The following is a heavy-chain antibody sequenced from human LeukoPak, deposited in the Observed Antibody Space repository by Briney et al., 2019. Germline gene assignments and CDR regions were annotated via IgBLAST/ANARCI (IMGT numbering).Heavy chain of an antibody. CDR3: ARLAPSTNYDFWSGYYTHYYYYYMDV. CDR2: IYHSGST. Sequence: SETLSLTCTVSGYSISSGYYWGWIRQPPGKGLEWIGSIYHSGSTYYNPSLKSRVTISVDTSKNQFSLKLSSVTAADTAVNYCARLAPSTNYDFWSGYYTHYYYYYMDVWGKGTTVTVSS. CDR1: GYSISSGYY. D-gene: IGHD3-3*01. J-gene: IGHJ6*03. V-gene: IGHV4-38-2*02.